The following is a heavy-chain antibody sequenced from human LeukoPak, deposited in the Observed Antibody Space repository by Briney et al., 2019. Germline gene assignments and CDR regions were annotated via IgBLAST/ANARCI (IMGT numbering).Heavy chain of an antibody. CDR3: ARELGISQSYFDY. CDR1: GFTFSSYS. D-gene: IGHD7-27*01. Sequence: PGGSLRLSCAASGFTFSSYSMNWVRQAPGKGLEWVSSISSSSSYIYYADSVKGRFTISRDNAKNSLYLQMNSLRAEDTAVYYCARELGISQSYFDYWGQGTLVTVSS. V-gene: IGHV3-21*01. J-gene: IGHJ4*02. CDR2: ISSSSSYI.